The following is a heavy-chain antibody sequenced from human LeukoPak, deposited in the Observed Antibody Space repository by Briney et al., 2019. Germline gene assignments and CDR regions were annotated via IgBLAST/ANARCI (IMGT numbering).Heavy chain of an antibody. CDR3: ARHLSPGYCSGGSCSQFDY. CDR2: INHSGST. J-gene: IGHJ4*02. CDR1: GGSFSGYY. Sequence: SETLSLTCAVYGGSFSGYYWSWIRQPPGKGLEWIGEINHSGSTNYNPSLKSRVTISVDTSKNQFSLKLSSVTAADTAVYYCARHLSPGYCSGGSCSQFDYWGQGTLVTVSS. V-gene: IGHV4-34*01. D-gene: IGHD2-15*01.